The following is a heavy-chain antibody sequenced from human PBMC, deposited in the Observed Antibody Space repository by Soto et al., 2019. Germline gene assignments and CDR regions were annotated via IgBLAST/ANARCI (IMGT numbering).Heavy chain of an antibody. V-gene: IGHV4-39*01. CDR1: GGSISSSSYY. J-gene: IGHJ4*01. CDR3: XXSGXSGYDAIDY. Sequence: QLQLQESGPGLVKPSETLSLTCTVSGGSISSSSYYWGWIRQPPGKGLEWIGSIYYSGSTYYNPXXXXXXXXXXXTSKNQFSLXXXXXXXXXXXXXXXXXSGXSGYDAIDY. D-gene: IGHD5-12*01. CDR2: IYYSGST.